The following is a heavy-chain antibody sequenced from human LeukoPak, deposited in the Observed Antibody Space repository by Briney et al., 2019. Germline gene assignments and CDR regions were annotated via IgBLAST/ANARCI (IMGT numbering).Heavy chain of an antibody. V-gene: IGHV3-66*02. Sequence: GGSLRLSCAASGFTVSSNYMSWVRQAPGKGLEWVSVIYSGGSTYYADSVKGRFTISRDNSKNTLYLQMNSLRAEDTAVYYCARENYYGSGSYYLTYFDYWGQGTLVTVSS. D-gene: IGHD3-10*01. CDR2: IYSGGST. CDR1: GFTVSSNY. J-gene: IGHJ4*02. CDR3: ARENYYGSGSYYLTYFDY.